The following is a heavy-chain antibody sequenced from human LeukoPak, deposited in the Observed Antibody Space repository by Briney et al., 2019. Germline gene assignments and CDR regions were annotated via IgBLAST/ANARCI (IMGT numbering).Heavy chain of an antibody. Sequence: SVKVSCKASGGTFSSYAISWVRQAPGQGLEWMGGIIPIFGTANYAQKFQGRVTITADESTSTAYMELSSLRSEDTAVYYCARLITMIVQYHGMDVWGQGTTVTVSS. J-gene: IGHJ6*02. CDR1: GGTFSSYA. CDR3: ARLITMIVQYHGMDV. CDR2: IIPIFGTA. V-gene: IGHV1-69*13. D-gene: IGHD3-22*01.